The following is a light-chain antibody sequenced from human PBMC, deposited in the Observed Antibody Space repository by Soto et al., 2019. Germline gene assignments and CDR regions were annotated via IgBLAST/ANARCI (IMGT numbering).Light chain of an antibody. CDR1: SGDVGHYNY. Sequence: QSALTQPASVSGSPGQSIIISCTGSSGDVGHYNYVSWYQQHPGKAPKLMIYEVSNRPSGVSNRFSGSKSGNTASLIISGLQAEDEADYYCTSYTNSRIWVFGGGTKLTVL. J-gene: IGLJ3*02. V-gene: IGLV2-14*01. CDR3: TSYTNSRIWV. CDR2: EVS.